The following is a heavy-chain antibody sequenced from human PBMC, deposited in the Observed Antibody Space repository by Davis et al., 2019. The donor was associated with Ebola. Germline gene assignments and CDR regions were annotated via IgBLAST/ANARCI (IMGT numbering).Heavy chain of an antibody. CDR1: GYTFTSYD. J-gene: IGHJ4*02. D-gene: IGHD1-14*01. CDR3: AASAGTVGKFDF. CDR2: INPSGGST. Sequence: ASVKVSCKASGYTFTSYDINWVRQATGQGLEWMGIINPSGGSTSYAQKFQGRVTMTRDTSTSTAYMELSSLRSEDTAVYYCAASAGTVGKFDFWGQGTLVTVSS. V-gene: IGHV1-46*01.